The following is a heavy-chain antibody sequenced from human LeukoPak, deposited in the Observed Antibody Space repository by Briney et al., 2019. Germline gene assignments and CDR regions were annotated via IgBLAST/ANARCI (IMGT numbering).Heavy chain of an antibody. V-gene: IGHV3-30*04. CDR1: GFTFSSYA. J-gene: IGHJ4*02. CDR3: GRDQGGSIGWYGDY. D-gene: IGHD6-19*01. CDR2: ISNDGTNK. Sequence: GGSLRLSCAASGFTFSSYAMDWVRQAPGKGLEWVAFISNDGTNKYYADSVKGRFTISRDNPKNTLYLQMNSLRAEDTAVYYCGRDQGGSIGWYGDYWGQGALVTVSS.